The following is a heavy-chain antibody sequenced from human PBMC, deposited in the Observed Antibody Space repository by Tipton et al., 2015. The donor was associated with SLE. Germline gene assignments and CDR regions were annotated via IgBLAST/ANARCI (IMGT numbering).Heavy chain of an antibody. J-gene: IGHJ4*02. CDR1: GDSISSYY. Sequence: TLSLTCTVSGDSISSYYWSWIRQPPGKGLEWIGYIYYSGSISYNPSLKSRVTISVDTSKNQFSLKLSSVTAADTAVYYCARGSWNFRYFDYWGQGTLVTVSS. CDR2: IYYSGSI. V-gene: IGHV4-59*01. D-gene: IGHD1-7*01. CDR3: ARGSWNFRYFDY.